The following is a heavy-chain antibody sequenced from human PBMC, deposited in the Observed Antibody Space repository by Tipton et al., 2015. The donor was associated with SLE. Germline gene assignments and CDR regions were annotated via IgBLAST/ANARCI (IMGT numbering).Heavy chain of an antibody. D-gene: IGHD3-16*01. CDR3: ARNGVPGGDLGYFDY. Sequence: TLSLTCAGSGGSISSGGYSWSWIRQPPGKGLEWIGYIYHSGSTYYNPSLKSRVTISVDRSKNQFSLKLSSVTAADTAVYYCARNGVPGGDLGYFDYWGQGTLVTVSS. J-gene: IGHJ4*02. CDR1: GGSISSGGYS. CDR2: IYHSGST. V-gene: IGHV4-30-2*01.